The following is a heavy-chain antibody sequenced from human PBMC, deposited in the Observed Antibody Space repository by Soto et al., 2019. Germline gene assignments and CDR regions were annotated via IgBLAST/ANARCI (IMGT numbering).Heavy chain of an antibody. Sequence: GESLKISCKGSGYSFSNWWIAWVRQMPGKGLEYMGIIYPSDSQTRYSPSFQGQVTISADKSISTAYLQWSSLKASDTAIYYCARHGFYGDYSSNYFDPWGQGALVTVS. CDR3: ARHGFYGDYSSNYFDP. D-gene: IGHD4-17*01. J-gene: IGHJ5*02. V-gene: IGHV5-51*01. CDR1: GYSFSNWW. CDR2: IYPSDSQT.